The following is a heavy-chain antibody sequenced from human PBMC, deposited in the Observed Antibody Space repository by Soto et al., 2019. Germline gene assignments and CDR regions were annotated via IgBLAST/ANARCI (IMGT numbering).Heavy chain of an antibody. CDR2: INHSGST. CDR3: ARGGLTYCGGDCYPIDY. D-gene: IGHD2-21*02. Sequence: SETLSLSCAVYGGSFSGYYWNWIRQPPGKGLEWIGEINHSGSTNFNPSLKSRVNISVDTSKKQLSLKLSSVTAADSTVYYCARGGLTYCGGDCYPIDYWGQGTPVTVSS. V-gene: IGHV4-34*01. J-gene: IGHJ4*02. CDR1: GGSFSGYY.